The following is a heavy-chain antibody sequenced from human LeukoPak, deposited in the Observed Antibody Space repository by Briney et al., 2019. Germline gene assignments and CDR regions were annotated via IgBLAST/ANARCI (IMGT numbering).Heavy chain of an antibody. CDR2: IYYSGST. CDR3: ARQYYYDSSGYYLDY. Sequence: PSETLSLTCTVSGGSISSSSYYWGCIRQPPGKGLEWIGSIYYSGSTYYNPSLKSRVTISVDTSKNQFSLKLSSVTAADTAVYYCARQYYYDSSGYYLDYWGQGTLVTVS. CDR1: GGSISSSSYY. V-gene: IGHV4-39*01. J-gene: IGHJ4*02. D-gene: IGHD3-22*01.